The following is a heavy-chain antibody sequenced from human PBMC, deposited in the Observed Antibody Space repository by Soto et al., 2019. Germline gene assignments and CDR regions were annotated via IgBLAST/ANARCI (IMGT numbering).Heavy chain of an antibody. CDR1: GFSLTTSGRG. CDR3: APRVAMMDAFDV. Sequence: QITLKESGPTLVKPTQTLTLTCTFSGFSLTTSGRGVGWIRQPPGKALEWLALFFWGDDKRYRPYLKTRLTISKDTSKNQVVLTMTNMGHEDTATYYCAPRVAMMDAFDVWGQGTVVTVSS. V-gene: IGHV2-5*02. J-gene: IGHJ3*01. CDR2: FFWGDDK. D-gene: IGHD3-16*01.